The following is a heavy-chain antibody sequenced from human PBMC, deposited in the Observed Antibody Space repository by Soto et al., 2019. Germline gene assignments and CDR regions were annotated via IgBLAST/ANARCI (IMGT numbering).Heavy chain of an antibody. CDR2: IYYSGST. D-gene: IGHD2-15*01. CDR3: ARNPCGGSGGSCYSGGYYYYYSGMDV. J-gene: IGHJ6*02. CDR1: GGSISSYY. Sequence: PSETLSLTCTGSGGSISSYYLSWIRQTPGKGLEWIGYIYYSGSTNYNPSLKSRFTISVDTSKIQFSLKLSSVTAADTAVYYCARNPCGGSGGSCYSGGYYYYYSGMDVWGQGTTVTVS. V-gene: IGHV4-59*01.